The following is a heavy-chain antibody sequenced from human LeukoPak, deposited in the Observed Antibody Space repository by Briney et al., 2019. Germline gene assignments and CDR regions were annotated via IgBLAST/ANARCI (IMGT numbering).Heavy chain of an antibody. V-gene: IGHV4-34*01. CDR1: GGSFSGYY. Sequence: SETLSLTCAVYGGSFSGYYWSWIRQPPGKGLEWIGEINHSGSTNYNPSFKSRVTISVDTSKNQFSLKLSSVTAADTAVYYCARENYYDSSGYFQLFDYWGQGTLVTVSS. CDR2: INHSGST. CDR3: ARENYYDSSGYFQLFDY. J-gene: IGHJ4*02. D-gene: IGHD3-22*01.